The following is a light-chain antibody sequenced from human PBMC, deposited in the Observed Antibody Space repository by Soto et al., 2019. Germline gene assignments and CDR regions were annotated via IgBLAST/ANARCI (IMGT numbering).Light chain of an antibody. V-gene: IGLV2-14*03. J-gene: IGLJ2*01. CDR3: TSYTTKSTVA. CDR2: DVT. Sequence: QSALTQPASVSRSPGQSIAISCTGTSSDVGAYDYVSWYQQHPGEAPKLMIFDVTRRPSGVSDRFSGSKSGTTASLTISGLQAEDEADYYCTSYTTKSTVAFGGGTKVTVL. CDR1: SSDVGAYDY.